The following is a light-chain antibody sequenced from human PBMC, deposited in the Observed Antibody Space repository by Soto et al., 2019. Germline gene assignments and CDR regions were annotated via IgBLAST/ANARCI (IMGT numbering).Light chain of an antibody. CDR2: DAA. CDR1: QSISTW. V-gene: IGKV1-5*01. Sequence: DIQMTQSHSTLSASVGDRVTIACRASQSISTWLAWYQQKPGKAPKCLIYDAASLESGVPSRFSGSGSGTEFTLTISSLQPDDFATYYCQQYNSYSGGTFGQGTKVDIK. J-gene: IGKJ1*01. CDR3: QQYNSYSGGT.